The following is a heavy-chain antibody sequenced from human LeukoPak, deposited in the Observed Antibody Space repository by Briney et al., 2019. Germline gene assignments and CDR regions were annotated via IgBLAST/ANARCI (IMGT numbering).Heavy chain of an antibody. Sequence: SETLSLTCTVSGGSISSYYWSWIRQPAGTALEWIGRIYTSGTITYNPSLKSRVTMSVDTSKNQFSLKVSSVTAADTAVYYCARHRATSHSHYVWGSYRYQWFDPWGQGTLVTVSS. CDR3: ARHRATSHSHYVWGSYRYQWFDP. CDR2: IYTSGTI. D-gene: IGHD3-16*02. CDR1: GGSISSYY. J-gene: IGHJ5*02. V-gene: IGHV4-4*07.